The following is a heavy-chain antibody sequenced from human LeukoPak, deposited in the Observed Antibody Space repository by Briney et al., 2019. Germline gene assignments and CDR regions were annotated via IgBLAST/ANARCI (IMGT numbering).Heavy chain of an antibody. CDR1: GYTFTTYA. D-gene: IGHD3-9*01. J-gene: IGHJ5*02. CDR3: ARAPYDFLTGFSLNWFDP. Sequence: ASVKVSCKASGYTFTTYAIHWVRQAPGQRLEWMGWINSDNGNTKYSQKFQGRVTITRDISAYTAYMELRSLSSADTAIYFCARAPYDFLTGFSLNWFDPWGQGTLVTVSS. CDR2: INSDNGNT. V-gene: IGHV1-3*04.